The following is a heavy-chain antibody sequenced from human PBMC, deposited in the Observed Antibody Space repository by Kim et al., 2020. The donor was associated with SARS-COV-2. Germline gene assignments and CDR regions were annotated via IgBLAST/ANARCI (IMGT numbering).Heavy chain of an antibody. CDR1: GGSISSSSYY. J-gene: IGHJ4*02. CDR2: IYYSGST. V-gene: IGHV4-39*01. CDR3: ARHSLDRGLRFLEWFGPFDY. D-gene: IGHD3-3*01. Sequence: SETLSLTCTVSGGSISSSSYYWGWIRQPPGKGLEWIGSIYYSGSTYYNPSLKSRVTISVDTSKNQFSLKLSSVTAADTAVYYCARHSLDRGLRFLEWFGPFDYWGQGTLVTVSS.